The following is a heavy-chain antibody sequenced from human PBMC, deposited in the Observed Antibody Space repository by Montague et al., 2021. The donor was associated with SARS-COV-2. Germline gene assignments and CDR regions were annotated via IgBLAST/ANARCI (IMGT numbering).Heavy chain of an antibody. Sequence: FLRLSCAASGFSFSSNAMHWVRQAPGKGLEYVSGISYNGGSTYYANSVKGRFTISRDNSKNTLYLQMGSLRAEDMAVYYCARGGDWGRYYYYYGMDVWGQGTTVTVSS. J-gene: IGHJ6*02. CDR3: ARGGDWGRYYYYYGMDV. CDR2: ISYNGGST. D-gene: IGHD7-27*01. CDR1: GFSFSSNA. V-gene: IGHV3-64*01.